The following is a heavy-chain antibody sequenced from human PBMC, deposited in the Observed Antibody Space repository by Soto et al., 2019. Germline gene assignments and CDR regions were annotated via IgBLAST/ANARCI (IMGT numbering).Heavy chain of an antibody. D-gene: IGHD3-10*01. V-gene: IGHV4-30-4*01. J-gene: IGHJ4*02. CDR3: ARFPPSLRGVRDFDY. CDR2: IYYTGNT. CDR1: GGSIRSGDYY. Sequence: QVQLQESGPGLVKPSQTLSLTCTVSGGSIRSGDYYLSWIRQPPGKGLEWIGYIYYTGNTYYSPTLKSRVTIAVDASKNQFSLKLSSVNAADTAVYYCARFPPSLRGVRDFDYWGQGTLVTVSS.